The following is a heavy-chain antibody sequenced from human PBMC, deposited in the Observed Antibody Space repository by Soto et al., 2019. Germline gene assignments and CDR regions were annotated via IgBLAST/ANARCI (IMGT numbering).Heavy chain of an antibody. V-gene: IGHV1-2*04. Sequence: ASVKVSCKASGYTFTCYYMHWVRQAPGQGLEWMGWINPNSGGTNYAQKFQGWVTMTRDTSISTAYMELSRLRSDDTAVYYCARGMGTLYYYYMDVWGKGTTVTVSS. CDR1: GYTFTCYY. J-gene: IGHJ6*03. D-gene: IGHD7-27*01. CDR3: ARGMGTLYYYYMDV. CDR2: INPNSGGT.